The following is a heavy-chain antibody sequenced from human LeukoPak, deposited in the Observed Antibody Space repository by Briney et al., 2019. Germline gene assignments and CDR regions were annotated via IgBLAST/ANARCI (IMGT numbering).Heavy chain of an antibody. CDR2: ISGSGGST. J-gene: IGHJ4*02. CDR3: AKVAYYDFWTPASWLFDY. CDR1: GFTFSSYA. D-gene: IGHD3-3*01. Sequence: GGPLRLSGAASGFTFSSYAMSWVRKAPGKGLEWVSAISGSGGSTYYADSVKGRFTISRDNSKNTLYLQMNSLRAEDTAVYYCAKVAYYDFWTPASWLFDYWGQGTLVTVSS. V-gene: IGHV3-23*01.